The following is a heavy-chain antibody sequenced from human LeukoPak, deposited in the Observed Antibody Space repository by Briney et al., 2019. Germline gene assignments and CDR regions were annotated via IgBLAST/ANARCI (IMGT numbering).Heavy chain of an antibody. CDR1: GGXISSSSYY. CDR3: ARRRIVGATHDAFDI. V-gene: IGHV4-39*01. Sequence: SETLSLTCSVSGGXISSSSYYWGWIRQPPGKGLEWIGSIYYSGSTYYNPSLKSRVTISVDTSKNQFSLKLSSVTAADTAVYYCARRRIVGATHDAFDIWGQGTMVTVSS. J-gene: IGHJ3*02. D-gene: IGHD1-26*01. CDR2: IYYSGST.